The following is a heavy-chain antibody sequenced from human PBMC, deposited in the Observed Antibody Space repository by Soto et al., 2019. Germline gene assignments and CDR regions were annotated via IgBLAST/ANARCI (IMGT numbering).Heavy chain of an antibody. CDR2: INPSGGST. CDR1: GYTFTSYY. Sequence: ASVKVSCKASGYTFTSYYMHWVRESAGQGLEWMGIINPSGGSTSYAQKFQGRVTMTRDTSTSTVYMELSSLRSEDTAVYYCARDTHRTGTTLGWGLLRYGMDVWGQGTTVTVSS. D-gene: IGHD1-7*01. CDR3: ARDTHRTGTTLGWGLLRYGMDV. J-gene: IGHJ6*02. V-gene: IGHV1-46*01.